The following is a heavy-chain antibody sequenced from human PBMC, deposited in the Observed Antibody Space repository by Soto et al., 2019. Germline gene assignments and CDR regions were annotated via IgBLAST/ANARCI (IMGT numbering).Heavy chain of an antibody. CDR3: ARTVIGGFDY. D-gene: IGHD3-16*02. Sequence: PSETLSLTCTVSGVSFSSYYWSWIRQPPGKGLEWIGYIHYSGSTSYNPSLKSRVAISGDTSKNQFSLKLSSVTAADTAVYYCARTVIGGFDYWGQGTLVTVSS. V-gene: IGHV4-59*01. J-gene: IGHJ4*02. CDR1: GVSFSSYY. CDR2: IHYSGST.